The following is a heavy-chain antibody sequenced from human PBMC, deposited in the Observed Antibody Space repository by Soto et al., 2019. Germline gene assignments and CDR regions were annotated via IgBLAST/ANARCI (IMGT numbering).Heavy chain of an antibody. D-gene: IGHD2-15*01. CDR1: GGSISDYFY. CDR3: AREVRGGFTGIFDQ. Sequence: QVQLQESGPGLVKPSETLSLTCTVSGGSISDYFYWSWIRQPAGKGLEWIGRIYADGDTKYNPSLKSRVTMSLDTSKNHFSLRLTSVTAADTAVYYFAREVRGGFTGIFDQWGQGSRVTVSS. CDR2: IYADGDT. V-gene: IGHV4-4*07. J-gene: IGHJ4*02.